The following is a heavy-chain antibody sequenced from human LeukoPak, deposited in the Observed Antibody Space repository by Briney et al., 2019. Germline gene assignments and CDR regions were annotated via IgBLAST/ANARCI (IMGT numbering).Heavy chain of an antibody. Sequence: PSETLSLTCTVSGASISRYYRSWIRQPPGKGPEWIGVIYYSDTTNYNPSLKSRVTISGDTSEKQLSLNLTSVTAADTAVYYCADDCGSEGVLYRGIEFWGQGALVTVSS. V-gene: IGHV4-59*03. CDR2: IYYSDTT. CDR3: ADDCGSEGVLYRGIEF. D-gene: IGHD1-26*01. J-gene: IGHJ4*02. CDR1: GASISRYY.